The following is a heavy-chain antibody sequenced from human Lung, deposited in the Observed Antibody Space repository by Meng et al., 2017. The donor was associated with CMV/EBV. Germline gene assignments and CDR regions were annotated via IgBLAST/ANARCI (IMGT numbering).Heavy chain of an antibody. D-gene: IGHD5-12*01. CDR3: ARDPMSDIVTPYYFED. J-gene: IGHJ4*02. V-gene: IGHV3-20*04. CDR1: GFTFDDYG. Sequence: GESXKISXAASGFTFDDYGMNWVRQVPGEGLEWLFHINRNGDSTIYAGSVKGRFTISRDNAKNSLYLQMDSLRAEDTALYYCARDPMSDIVTPYYFEDWGQGTLVTVYS. CDR2: INRNGDST.